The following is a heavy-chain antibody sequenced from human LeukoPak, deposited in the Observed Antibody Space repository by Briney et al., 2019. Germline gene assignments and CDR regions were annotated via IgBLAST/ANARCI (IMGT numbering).Heavy chain of an antibody. J-gene: IGHJ4*02. V-gene: IGHV4-34*01. CDR2: TNHRGST. Sequence: SETLSLTCAVYGGSFSGYYWSWIRQTPGQGLEWIGETNHRGSTNYNPPLKSRVTISVDASKSQFYLKLSSVTAADTAVYYCARVSRWFLAVAGYADFWGQGTQVTVSS. D-gene: IGHD6-19*01. CDR3: ARVSRWFLAVAGYADF. CDR1: GGSFSGYY.